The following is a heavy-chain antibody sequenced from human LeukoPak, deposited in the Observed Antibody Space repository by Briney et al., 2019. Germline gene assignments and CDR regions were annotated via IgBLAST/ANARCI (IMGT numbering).Heavy chain of an antibody. D-gene: IGHD3-10*01. V-gene: IGHV3-74*01. CDR2: ISGDGTAR. J-gene: IGHJ5*02. Sequence: GGSLRLSCAASGFTSSSYWMHWVRQVPAKGLVWVSRISGDGTARNYADSVKGRFTISRDDAKSTVDLQMNSLRGEDTAVYYCVRGRGSYGWFDPWGQGTLVTVSS. CDR3: VRGRGSYGWFDP. CDR1: GFTSSSYW.